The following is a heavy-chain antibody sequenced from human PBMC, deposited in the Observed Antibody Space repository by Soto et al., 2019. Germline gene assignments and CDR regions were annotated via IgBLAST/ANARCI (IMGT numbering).Heavy chain of an antibody. CDR2: IDWDDDK. CDR3: ARSHTWSGYWYYRYGLDV. D-gene: IGHD3-3*01. CDR1: GFSLSTSGMC. J-gene: IGHJ6*02. Sequence: SGPTLVNPKQTLTLTCTFSGFSLSTSGMCVSWIRQPPGKALEWLALIDWDDDKYYSTSLKTRLTIYKDTSKNQVVLTMTNMDPVDTATYYCARSHTWSGYWYYRYGLDVWAQRSSVPVSS. V-gene: IGHV2-70*01.